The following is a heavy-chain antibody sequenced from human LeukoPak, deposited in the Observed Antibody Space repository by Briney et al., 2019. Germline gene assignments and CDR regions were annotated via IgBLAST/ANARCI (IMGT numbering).Heavy chain of an antibody. CDR2: IKEDGTEQ. D-gene: IGHD3/OR15-3a*01. CDR3: AGGEGWTAED. J-gene: IGHJ4*02. CDR1: GFTFSNYW. V-gene: IGHV3-7*03. Sequence: QPGGSLRLSCAASGFTFSNYWMTWVRQAPGKGLEWVATIKEDGTEQHLVESVQGRFTVSRDNTENSVYLQMNSLRVEDTGVYFCAGGEGWTAEDWGQGTQVTVSS.